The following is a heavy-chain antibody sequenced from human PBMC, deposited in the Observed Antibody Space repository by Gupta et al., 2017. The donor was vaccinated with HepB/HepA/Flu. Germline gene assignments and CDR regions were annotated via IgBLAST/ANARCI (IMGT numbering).Heavy chain of an antibody. V-gene: IGHV4-34*01. J-gene: IGHJ3*02. D-gene: IGHD2-2*02. Sequence: QVQLQQWGAGLLKPSETLSLTCAVYGGSFSGYYWSWIRQPPGKGLEWIGEINHSGSTNYNPSLKSRVTISVDTSKNQFSLKLSSVTAADTAVYYCARGTRRDHYCSSTSCYKRRGDAFDIWGQGTMVTVSS. CDR1: GGSFSGYY. CDR3: ARGTRRDHYCSSTSCYKRRGDAFDI. CDR2: INHSGST.